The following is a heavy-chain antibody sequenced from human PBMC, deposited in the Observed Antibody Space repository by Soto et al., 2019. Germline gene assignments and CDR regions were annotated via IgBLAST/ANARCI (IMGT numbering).Heavy chain of an antibody. V-gene: IGHV1-24*01. CDR1: GYTLTELS. J-gene: IGHJ4*02. D-gene: IGHD2-2*01. Sequence: ASVKVSCKVSGYTLTELSMHWVRQAPGKGLEWMGGFDPEDGETIYAQKFQGRVTMTEDTSTDTAYMGLSSLRSEDTAVYYCATKSSSTSWVDYWGQGTLVTVSS. CDR3: ATKSSSTSWVDY. CDR2: FDPEDGET.